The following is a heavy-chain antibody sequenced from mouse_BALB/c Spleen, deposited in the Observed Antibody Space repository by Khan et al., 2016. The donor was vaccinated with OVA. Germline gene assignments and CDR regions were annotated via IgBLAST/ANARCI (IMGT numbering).Heavy chain of an antibody. V-gene: IGHV3-2*02. D-gene: IGHD1-1*01. CDR1: GYSITSGYA. CDR3: ARGNYYGYYFDY. CDR2: ISYSGVT. Sequence: EVELVESGPDLVKPSQSLSLTCTVTGYSITSGYAWNWIRQFPGNKLEWMGYISYSGVTSYNPSLKSRISITRDTSKNQFFLQLNSLTTEDTATYYCARGNYYGYYFDYWGQGTTLTVSS. J-gene: IGHJ2*01.